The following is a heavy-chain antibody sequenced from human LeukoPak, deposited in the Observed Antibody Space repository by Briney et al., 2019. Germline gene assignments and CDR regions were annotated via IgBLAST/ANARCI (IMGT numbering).Heavy chain of an antibody. Sequence: GASVKVTCKASGYTFTGYYMHWVRQAPGQGLEWMGWINPNSGGTNYAQKFQGRVTMTRDTSISTAYMELSRLRSDDTAVYYCARGSTRGWYGFDYWGQGTLVTVSS. CDR3: ARGSTRGWYGFDY. CDR1: GYTFTGYY. J-gene: IGHJ4*02. D-gene: IGHD6-19*01. CDR2: INPNSGGT. V-gene: IGHV1-2*02.